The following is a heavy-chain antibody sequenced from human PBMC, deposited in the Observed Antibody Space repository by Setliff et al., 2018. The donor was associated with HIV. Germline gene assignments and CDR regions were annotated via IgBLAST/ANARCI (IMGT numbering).Heavy chain of an antibody. Sequence: VKVSCKASGYTFTSYYMHWVRQAPGQGLEWMGIINPSGGSTSYAQKFQGRVTMTRDTSTSTVYMELSSLRSEDTAVYYCARDWSSAAAGTFTPPDYWGQGTLVTVSS. D-gene: IGHD6-13*01. CDR2: INPSGGST. V-gene: IGHV1-46*01. J-gene: IGHJ4*02. CDR3: ARDWSSAAAGTFTPPDY. CDR1: GYTFTSYY.